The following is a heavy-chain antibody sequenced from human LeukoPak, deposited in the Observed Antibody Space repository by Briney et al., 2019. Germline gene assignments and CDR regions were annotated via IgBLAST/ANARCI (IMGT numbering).Heavy chain of an antibody. CDR2: IYPGDSDT. J-gene: IGHJ5*02. CDR3: AITYSSLSFSFDP. V-gene: IGHV5-51*01. CDR1: GYSFTSYW. D-gene: IGHD6-13*01. Sequence: GESLKISCKGSGYSFTSYWIGWVRQMPGKGLEWMGIIYPGDSDTRYSPSFQGQVTISADKSISTAYLQLSSLKASDTAMYYCAITYSSLSFSFDPWGQGTLVTVSS.